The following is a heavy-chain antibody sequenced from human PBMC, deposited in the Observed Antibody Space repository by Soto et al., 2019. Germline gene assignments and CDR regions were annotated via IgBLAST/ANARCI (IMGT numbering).Heavy chain of an antibody. CDR3: ATAGSLNSGSYLDAFDI. Sequence: SVKVSFKASRFTFTSSAVQWVRQGRSQRLEWIGWIVVGSGNTNYSQKFQERVTITRDMSTSTAYMELSSLRSEDTAVYYCATAGSLNSGSYLDAFDIWGQGTMVTVSS. D-gene: IGHD1-26*01. CDR2: IVVGSGNT. J-gene: IGHJ3*02. CDR1: RFTFTSSA. V-gene: IGHV1-58*01.